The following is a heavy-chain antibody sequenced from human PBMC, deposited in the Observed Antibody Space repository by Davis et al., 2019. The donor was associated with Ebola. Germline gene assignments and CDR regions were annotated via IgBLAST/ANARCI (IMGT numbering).Heavy chain of an antibody. CDR1: GGTFSNYT. Sequence: SVKVSCKASGGTFSNYTFHWVRQAPGQGLEWMGRVIPILGTADYAQRFQGRVTMTTDTSTSTAYMELRSLRSDDTAVYYCARAIVAPNWFDPWGQGTLVTVSS. CDR2: VIPILGTA. D-gene: IGHD2-2*01. CDR3: ARAIVAPNWFDP. V-gene: IGHV1-69*08. J-gene: IGHJ5*02.